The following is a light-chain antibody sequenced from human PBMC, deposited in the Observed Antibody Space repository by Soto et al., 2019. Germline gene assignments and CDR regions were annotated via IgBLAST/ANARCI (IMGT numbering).Light chain of an antibody. CDR1: QSISSW. J-gene: IGKJ3*01. V-gene: IGKV1-5*01. CDR2: DAS. Sequence: DIQMTQSPSTLSASVGDRVTITCRASQSISSWLAWYQQKPGKAPKLLIYDASSLESGVPSRFSGSGSGTDFTLTISRLEPEDFAVYYCQQYGGSPFTFGPGTKVDI. CDR3: QQYGGSPFT.